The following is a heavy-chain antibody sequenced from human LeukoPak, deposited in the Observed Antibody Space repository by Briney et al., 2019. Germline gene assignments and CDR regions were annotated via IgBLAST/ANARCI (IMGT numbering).Heavy chain of an antibody. Sequence: GASVKVSCKASGYTFTSYDINWVRQATGQGLEWMGWMDPNSGDTGYAQKFQGRVTMTRNTSISTAYMELSSLRSEDTAVYYCARNWGLAQGYFDYWGQGTLVTVSS. V-gene: IGHV1-8*01. CDR1: GYTFTSYD. D-gene: IGHD7-27*01. J-gene: IGHJ4*02. CDR3: ARNWGLAQGYFDY. CDR2: MDPNSGDT.